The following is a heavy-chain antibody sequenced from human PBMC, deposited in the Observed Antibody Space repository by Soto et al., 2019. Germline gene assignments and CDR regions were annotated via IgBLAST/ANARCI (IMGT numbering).Heavy chain of an antibody. CDR3: AREGCSGGSCYEYFQH. CDR1: GGSISSGGYY. Sequence: ASETLSLTCTVSGGSISSGGYYWSWIRQHPGKGLEWIGYIYYSGSTYYNPSLKSRVTISVDTSKNQFSLKLSSVTAADTAVYYCAREGCSGGSCYEYFQHWGQGTLVTVSS. V-gene: IGHV4-31*03. J-gene: IGHJ1*01. CDR2: IYYSGST. D-gene: IGHD2-15*01.